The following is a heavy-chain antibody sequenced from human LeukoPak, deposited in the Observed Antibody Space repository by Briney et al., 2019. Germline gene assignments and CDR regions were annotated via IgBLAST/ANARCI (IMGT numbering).Heavy chain of an antibody. CDR1: GYTFTGYY. CDR2: INPNSGGT. CDR3: ASRRDSSDYPRDAFDI. V-gene: IGHV1-2*02. D-gene: IGHD3-22*01. J-gene: IGHJ3*02. Sequence: ASVKVSCKASGYTFTGYYMHWVRQAPGQGLEWMGWINPNSGGTNYAQKFQGRVTMTRDTSISTAYMELSRLRSDDTAVYYCASRRDSSDYPRDAFDIWGQGTLVTVSS.